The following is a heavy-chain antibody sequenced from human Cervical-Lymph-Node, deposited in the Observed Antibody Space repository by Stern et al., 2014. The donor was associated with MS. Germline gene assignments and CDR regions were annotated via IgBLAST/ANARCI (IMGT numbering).Heavy chain of an antibody. CDR3: ARDYEDTSMLFDH. CDR2: ISYDRNHK. Sequence: DQLVGSGGAVVQPGRSLRLSCAASGFTFSSYGMHWVRQAPGKGMEWVTVISYDRNHKYYAASVKGRFTISRDNSKNTLHLQMNSVTPDDTAIYYCARDYEDTSMLFDHWGQGTLVTVSS. D-gene: IGHD2-8*01. J-gene: IGHJ4*02. CDR1: GFTFSSYG. V-gene: IGHV3-30*03.